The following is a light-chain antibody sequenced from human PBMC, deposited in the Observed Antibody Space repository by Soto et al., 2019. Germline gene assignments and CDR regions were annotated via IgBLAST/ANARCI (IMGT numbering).Light chain of an antibody. V-gene: IGKV3-15*01. J-gene: IGKJ1*01. CDR3: PQYNNWPS. CDR1: QSVRSN. Sequence: PPTLNKFPGERATLSFRASQSVRSNLDWYQQKPGQAPRLLIYDATTRATGIPARFNGSGSGTEFTLSISSLQSEDIAVYYCPQYNNWPSFGQRT. CDR2: DAT.